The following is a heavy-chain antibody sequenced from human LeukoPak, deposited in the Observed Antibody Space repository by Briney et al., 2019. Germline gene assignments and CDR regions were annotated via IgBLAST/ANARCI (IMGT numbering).Heavy chain of an antibody. CDR2: ISGSGGST. CDR1: GFTFSSYA. D-gene: IGHD1-26*01. Sequence: GGSLRLSCAASGFTFSSYAMSWVRQAPGKGLEWVSAISGSGGSTYYADSVKGRFTISRDNAKNSLYLQMNSLRAEDTAVYYCARVGATDSNYYYYMDVWGKGTTVTVSS. J-gene: IGHJ6*03. CDR3: ARVGATDSNYYYYMDV. V-gene: IGHV3-23*01.